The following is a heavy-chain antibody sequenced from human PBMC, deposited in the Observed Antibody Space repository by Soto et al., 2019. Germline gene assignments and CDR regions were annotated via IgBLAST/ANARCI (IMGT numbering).Heavy chain of an antibody. CDR2: VYNSERT. D-gene: IGHD4-17*01. CDR3: AYGDPRGPLDC. V-gene: IGHV4-59*02. J-gene: IGHJ4*02. CDR1: GGSVSSYF. Sequence: SETLSLTCIVSGGSVSSYFWSWIRQTPGKGLEWIGYVYNSERTEYNPSLKSRVTISVDTSKNQFSLKLNSVTAADTAVYYCAYGDPRGPLDCWGQGTLVTVSS.